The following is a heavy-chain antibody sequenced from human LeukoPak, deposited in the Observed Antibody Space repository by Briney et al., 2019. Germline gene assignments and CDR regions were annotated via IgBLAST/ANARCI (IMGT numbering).Heavy chain of an antibody. D-gene: IGHD6-19*01. CDR1: GGSISPYY. CDR3: ARHAVYAGSGWAFDY. J-gene: IGHJ4*02. Sequence: SETLSLTCTVSGGSISPYYWSWIRQPPGKGLEWIGYIFHTGSGSTSHNPSLKSRVTISVDTSKNQFSLNLNSVTAADTTVYYCARHAVYAGSGWAFDYWGQGTLVTVSS. CDR2: IFHTGSGST. V-gene: IGHV4-59*08.